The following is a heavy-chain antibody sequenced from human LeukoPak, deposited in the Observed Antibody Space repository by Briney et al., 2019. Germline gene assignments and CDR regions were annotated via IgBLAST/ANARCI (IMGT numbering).Heavy chain of an antibody. CDR3: AKDYYDYVWGSWGVYYFDY. Sequence: GGSLRLSCAASGFTFDDYAMHWVRQAPGKGLEWVSGISWNSGSIGYADSVKGRFTISRDNAKNSLYLQMNSLRAEDTALYYCAKDYYDYVWGSWGVYYFDYWGQGTLVTVSS. V-gene: IGHV3-9*01. CDR2: ISWNSGSI. J-gene: IGHJ4*02. CDR1: GFTFDDYA. D-gene: IGHD3-16*01.